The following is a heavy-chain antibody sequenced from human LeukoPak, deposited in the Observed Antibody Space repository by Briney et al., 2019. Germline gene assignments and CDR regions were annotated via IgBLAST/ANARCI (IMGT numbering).Heavy chain of an antibody. D-gene: IGHD5-12*01. V-gene: IGHV3-23*01. CDR1: GFTFSSYA. Sequence: GGSLRLSCAASGFTFSSYAMSWVRQAPGKGLEWVSAISGSGGTTYYADSVKGRFTISRDNSKNTLYLQMNSLRAEDTAVYYCAKDPRVATIEIFDYWGQGTLVTVSS. CDR3: AKDPRVATIEIFDY. CDR2: ISGSGGTT. J-gene: IGHJ4*02.